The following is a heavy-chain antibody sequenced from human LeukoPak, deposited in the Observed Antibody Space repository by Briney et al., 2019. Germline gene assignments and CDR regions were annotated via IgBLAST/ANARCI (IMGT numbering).Heavy chain of an antibody. CDR2: IKSKTDGGTT. V-gene: IGHV3-15*01. CDR1: GFTFSNAW. D-gene: IGHD2-15*01. J-gene: IGHJ5*02. CDR3: TRDIVVVVAAATTNVGWFDP. Sequence: PGGSLRLSCAASGFTFSNAWMSWVRQAPGKGLGWVGCIKSKTDGGTTDDAAPVKGRFTISRDDSKNTLYLQMNSLKTEDTAVYYCTRDIVVVVAAATTNVGWFDPWGQGTLVTVSS.